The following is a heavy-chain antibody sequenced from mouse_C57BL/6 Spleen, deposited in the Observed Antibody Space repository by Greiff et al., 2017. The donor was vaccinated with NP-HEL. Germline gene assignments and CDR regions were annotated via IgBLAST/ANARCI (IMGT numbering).Heavy chain of an antibody. CDR1: GYTFTSYW. J-gene: IGHJ2*01. CDR3: ARERIWSNYPLDY. D-gene: IGHD2-5*01. CDR2: INPSNGGT. V-gene: IGHV1-53*01. Sequence: VQLKQPGTELVKPGASVKLSCKASGYTFTSYWMHWVKQRPGQGLEWIGNINPSNGGTNYNEKFKSKATLTVDKSSSTAYMQLSSLTSEDSAVYYCARERIWSNYPLDYWGQGTTLTVSS.